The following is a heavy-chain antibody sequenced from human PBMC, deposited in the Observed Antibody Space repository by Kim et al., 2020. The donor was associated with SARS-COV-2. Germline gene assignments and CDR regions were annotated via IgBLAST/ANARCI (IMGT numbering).Heavy chain of an antibody. CDR3: ARRRWSTVRGEFDYYFG. J-gene: IGHJ6*01. CDR2: ISPSGDRS. CDR1: GFTISNFA. D-gene: IGHD1-26*01. Sequence: GGSLRLSCTASGFTISNFAMTWVRQAPGKGLEWVSVISPSGDRSYHADSVRGRFIISRDNSKNTLYLQMDSLRAADTAVYYCARRRWSTVRGEFDYYFG. V-gene: IGHV3-23*01.